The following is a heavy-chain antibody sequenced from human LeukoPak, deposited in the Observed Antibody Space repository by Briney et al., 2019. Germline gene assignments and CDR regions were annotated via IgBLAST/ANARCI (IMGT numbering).Heavy chain of an antibody. J-gene: IGHJ4*02. V-gene: IGHV3-21*01. CDR2: ISSSTKYI. CDR1: GFTFDTYS. CDR3: ARDVYCSGAACYPLPDY. Sequence: GGSLRLSCAASGFTFDTYSMNWVRQAPGKGLEWVASISSSTKYIHYADSVRDRFTISRDNPENSLYLEMSSLTAEDTAVYYCARDVYCSGAACYPLPDYWGQGTQVTVSP. D-gene: IGHD2-15*01.